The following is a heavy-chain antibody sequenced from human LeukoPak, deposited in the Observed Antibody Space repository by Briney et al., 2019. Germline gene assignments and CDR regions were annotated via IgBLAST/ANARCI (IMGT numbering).Heavy chain of an antibody. J-gene: IGHJ4*02. D-gene: IGHD2-2*01. Sequence: GASVKVSCKASGYTFTNFAMHWVRQAPGQRLKWLGWINGGNDDTKYLQKFQDRVTVTWDTSASTASMELSSLRSEDTAVYYCARDRGTASWNFDYWGQGTLVTVSS. CDR1: GYTFTNFA. CDR3: ARDRGTASWNFDY. V-gene: IGHV1-3*01. CDR2: INGGNDDT.